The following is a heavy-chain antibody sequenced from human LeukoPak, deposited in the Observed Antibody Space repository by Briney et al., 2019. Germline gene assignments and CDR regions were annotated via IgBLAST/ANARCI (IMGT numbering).Heavy chain of an antibody. CDR2: IIPIFGTA. CDR3: ARDKSEYHGSGTQDAFDI. Sequence: ASVKVSCKASGGTLSSYAISWVRQAPGQGLEWMGGIIPIFGTANYAQKFQGRVTITADESTSTAYMELSSLRSEDTAVYYCARDKSEYHGSGTQDAFDIWGQGTMVTVSS. CDR1: GGTLSSYA. D-gene: IGHD3-10*01. J-gene: IGHJ3*02. V-gene: IGHV1-69*01.